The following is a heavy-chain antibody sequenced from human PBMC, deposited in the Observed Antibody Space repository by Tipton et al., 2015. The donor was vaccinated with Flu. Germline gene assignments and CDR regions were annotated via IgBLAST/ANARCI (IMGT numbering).Heavy chain of an antibody. Sequence: TLSLTCFLSGGSVSSFHWSWIRQPPGGGLEWIGDIYYSGSTKFNPSLKSRVTISIDTSKNQLSLSLNSVTAADTAVYYCAKEMDPFYGMDVWGQGTTVTVSS. CDR1: GGSVSSFH. V-gene: IGHV4-59*02. J-gene: IGHJ6*02. D-gene: IGHD2-8*01. CDR3: AKEMDPFYGMDV. CDR2: IYYSGST.